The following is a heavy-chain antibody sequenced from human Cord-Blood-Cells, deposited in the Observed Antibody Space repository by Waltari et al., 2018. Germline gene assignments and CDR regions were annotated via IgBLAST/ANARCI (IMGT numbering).Heavy chain of an antibody. J-gene: IGHJ4*02. V-gene: IGHV3-15*01. CDR3: TTRWLQLGAHFDY. CDR2: IKSKTDGGTT. D-gene: IGHD5-12*01. Sequence: EVQLVESGGGLVKPGGSLRLSCAASGFTFSNAWMSWVRQAPGKGLEWVGRIKSKTDGGTTDYAAPGKGRFTISRDDSKNTLYLQMNSLKTEDTAVYYCTTRWLQLGAHFDYWGQGTLVTVSS. CDR1: GFTFSNAW.